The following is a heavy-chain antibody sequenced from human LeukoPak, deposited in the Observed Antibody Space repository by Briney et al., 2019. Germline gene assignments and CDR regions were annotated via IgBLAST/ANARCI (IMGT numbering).Heavy chain of an antibody. Sequence: SETLSLTCTVSGGSIFSNYWTWVRQPPGRGPELIGYIYYSGSTNYNPSLKSRVTISVDTSKNQFSLKLSSVTAADTAVYYCAGDYDSSGYSPLGYWGQGTLVTVSS. CDR3: AGDYDSSGYSPLGY. CDR2: IYYSGST. D-gene: IGHD3-22*01. CDR1: GGSIFSNY. J-gene: IGHJ4*02. V-gene: IGHV4-59*08.